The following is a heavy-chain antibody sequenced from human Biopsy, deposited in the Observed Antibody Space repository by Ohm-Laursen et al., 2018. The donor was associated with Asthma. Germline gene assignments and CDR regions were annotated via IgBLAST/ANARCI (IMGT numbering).Heavy chain of an antibody. D-gene: IGHD2-15*01. Sequence: GTLSLTCTLSGVSIRSYYWTWIRQPPGKGLEWIGNIHYSGSTYSNPSLKSRVTISVEPSKKQISLRLSSVIAADTAVYYCAGFCSGGNCPDHWGQGTLVTVSS. CDR1: GVSIRSYY. CDR2: IHYSGST. CDR3: AGFCSGGNCPDH. J-gene: IGHJ4*02. V-gene: IGHV4-59*01.